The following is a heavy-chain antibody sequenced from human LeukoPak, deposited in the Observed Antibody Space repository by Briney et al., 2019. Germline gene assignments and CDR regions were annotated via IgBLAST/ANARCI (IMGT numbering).Heavy chain of an antibody. Sequence: GGSLRLSCAVSGFTVSSNYMSWVRQAPGKGLEWVSVIYSGGSTYYADSVKGRFTISRDNSKNTLCLQMNSLRAEDTAVYYCARVAVSGPTGWFDSWGQGTLVIVSS. V-gene: IGHV3-66*01. CDR3: ARVAVSGPTGWFDS. CDR1: GFTVSSNY. CDR2: IYSGGST. D-gene: IGHD2-8*02. J-gene: IGHJ5*01.